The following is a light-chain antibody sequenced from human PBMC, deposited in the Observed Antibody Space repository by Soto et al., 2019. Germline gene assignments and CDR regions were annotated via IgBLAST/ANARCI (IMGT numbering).Light chain of an antibody. CDR3: QQGASFPRT. V-gene: IGKV1-12*01. J-gene: IGKJ4*01. CDR1: QAVSTW. CDR2: AAS. Sequence: DIQMTQSPSSVSASVGDTVTITCRASQAVSTWLAWYQQKPGGAPKLLIYAASTLQSGVPSRFNGSGSGTDFTLTIRSLQPEDFATYYCQQGASFPRTFGGGTKVDIK.